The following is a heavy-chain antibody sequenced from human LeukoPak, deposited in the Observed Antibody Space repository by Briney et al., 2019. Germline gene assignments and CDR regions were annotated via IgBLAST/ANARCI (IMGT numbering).Heavy chain of an antibody. CDR2: IIPILGIA. CDR1: GGTFSSYT. V-gene: IGHV1-69*04. Sequence: ASVKVSCKASGGTFSSYTISWVRQAPGQGLEWMGRIIPILGIANYAQKFQGRVTMTRDTSIATAYMELSRLTSDDAAVYYCAREAGGSSGRYFDYWGQGTLVTVSS. D-gene: IGHD6-19*01. CDR3: AREAGGSSGRYFDY. J-gene: IGHJ4*02.